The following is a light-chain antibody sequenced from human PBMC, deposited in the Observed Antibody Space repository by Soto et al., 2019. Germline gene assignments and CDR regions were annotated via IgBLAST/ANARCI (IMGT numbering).Light chain of an antibody. CDR1: QSLLHSDGHTY. V-gene: IGKV2-28*01. Sequence: DIVMTQSPLSLSVTPGEPASISCRSSQSLLHSDGHTYLDWYLQKPGESPQLLIYLTANRASGVPDRFSGSGSGTDFTLRISSVEAEDVGIYYCMQALQTRTFGQGTKVDIK. CDR2: LTA. J-gene: IGKJ1*01. CDR3: MQALQTRT.